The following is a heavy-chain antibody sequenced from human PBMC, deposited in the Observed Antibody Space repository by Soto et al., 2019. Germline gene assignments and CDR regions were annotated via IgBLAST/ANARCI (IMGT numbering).Heavy chain of an antibody. CDR2: IYYSGST. J-gene: IGHJ2*01. Sequence: QLQLQESGPGLVKPSETLSLTCTVSGGSISSSSDYWGWIRQPPGKGLEWIGSIYYSGSTYHNPSLQSRVTMSVDTSKNQLSLKLRFVTAADTAVYYCARRIAVAGGHWYFDLWGRGTLVTVSS. D-gene: IGHD6-19*01. CDR1: GGSISSSSDY. V-gene: IGHV4-39*01. CDR3: ARRIAVAGGHWYFDL.